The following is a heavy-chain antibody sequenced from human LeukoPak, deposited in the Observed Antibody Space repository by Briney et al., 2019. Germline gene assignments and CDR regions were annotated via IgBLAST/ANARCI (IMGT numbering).Heavy chain of an antibody. CDR3: ARADWLLDAFDI. CDR2: IYYSGST. D-gene: IGHD3-9*01. V-gene: IGHV4-59*08. CDR1: GGSISSYY. J-gene: IGHJ3*02. Sequence: SETLSPTCTVSGGSISSYYWSWIRQPPGKGLEWIGYIYYSGSTNCNPSLKSRVTISVDTSKNQFSLKLSSVTAADTAVYYCARADWLLDAFDIWGQGTMVTVSS.